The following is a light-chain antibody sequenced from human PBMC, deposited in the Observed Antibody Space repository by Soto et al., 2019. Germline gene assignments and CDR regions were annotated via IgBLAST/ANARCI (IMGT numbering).Light chain of an antibody. CDR2: AAS. J-gene: IGKJ2*01. Sequence: DIQMTQSPSSLSASVGDRVTITCRASQSISSYLNWHQQKPGKAPKLLIYAASSLQSGVPSRFSGSGSGTDFTLNISSLQPEDFAAYYCQQSYSTPTTFGQGTKLEIK. V-gene: IGKV1-39*01. CDR3: QQSYSTPTT. CDR1: QSISSY.